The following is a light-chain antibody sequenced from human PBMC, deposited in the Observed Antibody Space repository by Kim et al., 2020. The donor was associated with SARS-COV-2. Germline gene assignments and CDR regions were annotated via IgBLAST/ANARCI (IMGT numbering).Light chain of an antibody. Sequence: SYELTQPPSVSVSPGQTASITCSGDKLGDKYACWYQQKPGQSPVLVIYQDSKRPSGIPERFSGSNSGNTATLTISGTQAMDEADYYCQAWDSSTLSYVFGTGTRSPS. CDR1: KLGDKY. V-gene: IGLV3-1*01. CDR3: QAWDSSTLSYV. CDR2: QDS. J-gene: IGLJ1*01.